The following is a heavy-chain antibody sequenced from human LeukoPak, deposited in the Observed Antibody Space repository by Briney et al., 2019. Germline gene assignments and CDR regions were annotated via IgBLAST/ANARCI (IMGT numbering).Heavy chain of an antibody. CDR3: ARGGEDFWSGYTSY. CDR1: GFTFSSYS. D-gene: IGHD3-3*01. Sequence: GGSLRLSCAASGFTFSSYSMNWVRQAPGKGLEWVSYISSSSSTIYYADSVKGRFTISRDNAKNSLYLQMNSLRAEDTAVYYCARGGEDFWSGYTSYWGQGTLVTVSS. J-gene: IGHJ4*02. V-gene: IGHV3-48*01. CDR2: ISSSSSTI.